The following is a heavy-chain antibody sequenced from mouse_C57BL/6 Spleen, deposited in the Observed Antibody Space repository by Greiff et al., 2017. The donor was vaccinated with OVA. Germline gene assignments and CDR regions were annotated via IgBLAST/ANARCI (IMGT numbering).Heavy chain of an antibody. Sequence: QVQLQQPGAELVRPGSSVKLSCKASGYTFTSYWMHWVKQRPIQGLEWIGNIDPSDSETHYNQKFKDKATLTVDKSSSTAYMQRSSLTSEDSAVYYCASTMVTTTRYFDVWGTGTTVTVPS. V-gene: IGHV1-52*01. CDR3: ASTMVTTTRYFDV. J-gene: IGHJ1*03. D-gene: IGHD2-2*01. CDR2: IDPSDSET. CDR1: GYTFTSYW.